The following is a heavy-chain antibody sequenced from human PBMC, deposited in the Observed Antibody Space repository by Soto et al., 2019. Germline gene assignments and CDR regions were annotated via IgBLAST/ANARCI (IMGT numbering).Heavy chain of an antibody. D-gene: IGHD2-2*01. CDR2: IIPIFGIA. CDR1: GGTFSKYS. CDR3: AREDTDRETGLVPAAIDGMDV. Sequence: QVQLVESGAEVKKPGSSVKVSCKASGGTFSKYSITWVRQAPGHGLEWIGRIIPIFGIASYAQKFQGRVTITADESTSTAYRELSSLRSDDTAVYYCAREDTDRETGLVPAAIDGMDVWGQGTTVTVSS. J-gene: IGHJ6*02. V-gene: IGHV1-69*08.